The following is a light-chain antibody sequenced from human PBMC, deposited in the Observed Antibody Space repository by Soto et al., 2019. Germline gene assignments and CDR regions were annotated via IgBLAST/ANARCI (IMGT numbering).Light chain of an antibody. CDR1: SANIGAAYN. CDR3: QSYDSSLSGYV. CDR2: GNN. J-gene: IGLJ1*01. V-gene: IGLV1-40*01. Sequence: QSVLTQPPSVYGAPGQRVTISCTGSSANIGAAYNVDWYQHLPGTAPKLLIYGNNNRPSGVPARFSGSKSGTSATLAIAGLQAEDEGDYYCQSYDSSLSGYVFGTGTKVTVL.